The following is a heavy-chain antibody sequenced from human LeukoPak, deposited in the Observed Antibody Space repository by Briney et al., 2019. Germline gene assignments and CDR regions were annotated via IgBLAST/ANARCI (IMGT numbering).Heavy chain of an antibody. D-gene: IGHD3-3*01. Sequence: GGSLRLSCAASGFTVSSNYMSWVRQAPGKGLEWVSVIYSGGSTYYADSVKGRFTISRDNSKNTLYLQMNSLRAEDTAVYYCAKDSHPNYDFWSGYSFDFDYWGQGTLVTVSS. J-gene: IGHJ4*02. CDR1: GFTVSSNY. CDR3: AKDSHPNYDFWSGYSFDFDY. CDR2: IYSGGST. V-gene: IGHV3-53*01.